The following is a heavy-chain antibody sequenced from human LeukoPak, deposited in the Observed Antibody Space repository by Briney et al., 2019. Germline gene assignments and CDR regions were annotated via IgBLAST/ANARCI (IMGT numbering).Heavy chain of an antibody. CDR1: GFTFSSYS. D-gene: IGHD3-22*01. CDR3: ARATYYYDSSGYYPFDY. Sequence: GGSLRLSCAAPGFTFSSYSMNWVRQAPGKGLEWVSYISSSSSTIYYADSVKGRFTISRDNAKNSLYLQMNSLRAEDTAVYYCARATYYYDSSGYYPFDYWGQGTLVTVSS. J-gene: IGHJ4*02. V-gene: IGHV3-48*04. CDR2: ISSSSSTI.